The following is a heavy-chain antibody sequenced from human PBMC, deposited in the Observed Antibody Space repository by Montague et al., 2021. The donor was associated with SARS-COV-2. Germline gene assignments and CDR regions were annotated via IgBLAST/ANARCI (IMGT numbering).Heavy chain of an antibody. CDR2: IYYSGST. D-gene: IGHD3-9*01. CDR3: ARSPTYYHILTGYFNGPNGFVP. Sequence: SETLSLTYTVSGGSISSSSYYWGWIRQPPGKGLEWIGSIYYSGSTYYNPSLKSRVTISVDTSKNQFSLKLSSVTAADTAVYYCARSPTYYHILTGYFNGPNGFVPWGQGTLVTVSS. V-gene: IGHV4-39*01. CDR1: GGSISSSSYY. J-gene: IGHJ5*02.